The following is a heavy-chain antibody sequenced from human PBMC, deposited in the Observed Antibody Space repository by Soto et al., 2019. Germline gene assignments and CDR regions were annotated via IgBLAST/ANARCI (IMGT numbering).Heavy chain of an antibody. CDR1: GGSISSSSYY. J-gene: IGHJ4*02. CDR2: IYYSGST. D-gene: IGHD6-19*01. CDR3: ARRGGKQWLAAHFDY. V-gene: IGHV4-39*01. Sequence: QLQLQESGPGLVKPSETLSLTCTVSGGSISSSSYYWGWIRQPPGKGLEWIGSIYYSGSTYYNPSLKSRVTISVDTSKNQFSLKLSSVTAADTAVYYCARRGGKQWLAAHFDYWGQGTLVTVSS.